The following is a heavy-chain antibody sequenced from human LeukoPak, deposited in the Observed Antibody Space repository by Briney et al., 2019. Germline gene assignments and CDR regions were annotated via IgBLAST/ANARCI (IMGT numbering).Heavy chain of an antibody. J-gene: IGHJ4*02. Sequence: PSETLSLTCTVSGGSISSYYWSWIRQPPGKGLEWIGYIYYSGSTNYNPSLKSRVTISVDTSKNQFSLKLNSVTAADTAVYYCARGPRFHKSITGNSYYFDYWGQGTLVTVSS. CDR2: IYYSGST. CDR1: GGSISSYY. V-gene: IGHV4-59*01. CDR3: ARGPRFHKSITGNSYYFDY. D-gene: IGHD1-20*01.